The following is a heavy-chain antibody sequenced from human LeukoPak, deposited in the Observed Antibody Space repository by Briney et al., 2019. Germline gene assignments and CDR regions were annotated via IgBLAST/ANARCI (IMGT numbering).Heavy chain of an antibody. CDR2: INTNTGNP. D-gene: IGHD2-2*01. J-gene: IGHJ5*02. CDR1: GYTFTSYA. CDR3: ARYCSSTSCYSWFDP. Sequence: GASVKVSCKASGYTFTSYAMNWVRQAPGQGLEWMGWINTNTGNPTYAQGFTGRFVFSLDTSVSTAYLQICSLKAEDTAVYYCARYCSSTSCYSWFDPWGQRTLVTVSS. V-gene: IGHV7-4-1*01.